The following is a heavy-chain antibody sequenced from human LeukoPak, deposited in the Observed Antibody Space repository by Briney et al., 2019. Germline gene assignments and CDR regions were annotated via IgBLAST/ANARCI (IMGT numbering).Heavy chain of an antibody. CDR1: GFTFSSYS. V-gene: IGHV3-48*01. Sequence: PGGSLRLSCAASGFTFSSYSMNWVRQAPGKGLEWVSYISSSSSTIYYADSVKGRFTISRDNAKNSLYLQMNSLRAEDTAVYYCARMRRSYYDSSGYYYGDYYYMDVWGKGTTVTVSS. D-gene: IGHD3-22*01. CDR2: ISSSSSTI. CDR3: ARMRRSYYDSSGYYYGDYYYMDV. J-gene: IGHJ6*03.